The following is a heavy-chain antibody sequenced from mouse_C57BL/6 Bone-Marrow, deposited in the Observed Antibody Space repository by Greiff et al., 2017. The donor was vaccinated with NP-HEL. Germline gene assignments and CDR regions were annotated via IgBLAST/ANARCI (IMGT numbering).Heavy chain of an antibody. Sequence: QVQLKESGAELARPGASVKLSCKASGYTFTSYGISWVKQRTGQGLEWIGEIDPSDSYTNYNQKFKGKATLTVDTSSSTAYMQLSSLTSEDSAVYYCAREGNYDGYYFDYWGQGTTLTVSS. CDR2: IDPSDSYT. V-gene: IGHV1-50*01. J-gene: IGHJ2*01. CDR3: AREGNYDGYYFDY. CDR1: GYTFTSYG. D-gene: IGHD2-3*01.